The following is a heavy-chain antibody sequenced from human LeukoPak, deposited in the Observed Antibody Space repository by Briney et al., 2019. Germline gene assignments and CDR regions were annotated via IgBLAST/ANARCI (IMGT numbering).Heavy chain of an antibody. J-gene: IGHJ4*02. D-gene: IGHD1-26*01. CDR3: AKDYGYSYGYFDH. V-gene: IGHV3-30*02. Sequence: PGGSLRLSCTASGFTFSFNNYGMHWVRQAPGQGLEWVAFVRYDGTNNYYADSVNGRFTVSRDNSKNTVYLQMSSLRTEDTAVYYCAKDYGYSYGYFDHWGQGTLVTVSS. CDR1: GFTFSFNNYG. CDR2: VRYDGTNN.